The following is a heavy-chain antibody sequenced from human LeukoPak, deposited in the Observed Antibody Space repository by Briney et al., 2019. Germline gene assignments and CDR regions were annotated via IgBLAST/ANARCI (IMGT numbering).Heavy chain of an antibody. Sequence: GESLKISCKGSGYIFTSYWIGWVRQMPGKGLEWMGIIYPGDSDTRYSPSFQGQVTISADKSISTAYLQWSSLKASDTAMYYCARRQAVSGGSYYFDYWGQGTLVTVSS. CDR2: IYPGDSDT. CDR1: GYIFTSYW. CDR3: ARRQAVSGGSYYFDY. J-gene: IGHJ4*02. V-gene: IGHV5-51*01. D-gene: IGHD1-26*01.